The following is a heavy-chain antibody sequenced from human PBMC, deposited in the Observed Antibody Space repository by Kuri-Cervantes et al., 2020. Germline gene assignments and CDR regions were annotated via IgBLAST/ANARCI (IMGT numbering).Heavy chain of an antibody. J-gene: IGHJ5*02. Sequence: ASVKVSCKASGYTFTSYYMHWVRQAPGQGLEWMGIINPSGGSTSYAQKFQGRVTMTRDTSTSTVYMELSSLRSEDTAVYYCARDRTVATIVWGPEVKVDDDNWFDPWGQGTLVTVSS. CDR3: ARDRTVATIVWGPEVKVDDDNWFDP. D-gene: IGHD5-12*01. V-gene: IGHV1-46*01. CDR1: GYTFTSYY. CDR2: INPSGGST.